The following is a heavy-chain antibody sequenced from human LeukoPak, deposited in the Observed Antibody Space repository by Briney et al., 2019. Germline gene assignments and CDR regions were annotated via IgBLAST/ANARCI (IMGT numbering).Heavy chain of an antibody. J-gene: IGHJ5*02. CDR2: IYYSGST. D-gene: IGHD2/OR15-2a*01. CDR3: ARHNRLDP. Sequence: SETLSLTCTVSGGSISSSSYYWGWIRQPPGKGLEWIGSIYYSGSTYYNPSLKSRVTISVDTSKNQFSLRLSSVTAADTAVYYCARHNRLDPWGQGTLVTVSS. CDR1: GGSISSSSYY. V-gene: IGHV4-39*01.